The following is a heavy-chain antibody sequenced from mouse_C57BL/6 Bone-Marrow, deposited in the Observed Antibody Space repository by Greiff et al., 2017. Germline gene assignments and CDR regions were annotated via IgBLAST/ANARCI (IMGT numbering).Heavy chain of an antibody. CDR1: GFNIKDDY. D-gene: IGHD1-1*01. Sequence: EVQLQQSGAELVRPGASVKLSCTASGFNIKDDYMHWVKQRPEQGLEWIGWIDPENGYTEYASKFQGKATITAHTSSNTAYLQLSSLTSEDTAVYYCTAAPQNYYSSRKDYWGQGTTLTVSS. V-gene: IGHV14-4*01. CDR3: TAAPQNYYSSRKDY. CDR2: IDPENGYT. J-gene: IGHJ2*01.